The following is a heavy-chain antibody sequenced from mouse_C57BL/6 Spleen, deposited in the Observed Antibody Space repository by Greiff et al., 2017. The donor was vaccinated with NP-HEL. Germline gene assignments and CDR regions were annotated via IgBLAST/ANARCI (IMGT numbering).Heavy chain of an antibody. V-gene: IGHV1-50*01. CDR1: GYTFTSYW. J-gene: IGHJ1*03. D-gene: IGHD1-1*01. CDR3: ARGTTVVATRGYFDV. Sequence: VQLQQPGAELVKPGASVKLSCKASGYTFTSYWMQWVKQRPGQGLEWIGELDPSDSYPNYNQKFKGQATLTVDTSSSTAYMQLSSLTSEDSAVYYCARGTTVVATRGYFDVWGTGTTVTVSS. CDR2: LDPSDSYP.